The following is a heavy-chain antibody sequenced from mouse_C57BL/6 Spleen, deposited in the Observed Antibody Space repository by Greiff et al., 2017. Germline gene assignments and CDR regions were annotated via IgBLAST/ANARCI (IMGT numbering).Heavy chain of an antibody. Sequence: VQLQQPGAELVKPGASVKVSCKASGYTFTSYWMHWVKQRPGQGLEWIGRIHPSDSDTNYNQKFKGKATLTVDKSSSTAYMQRSSLTSEDSAVYYCAILPGHYYAMDYWGQGTSVTVSS. CDR3: AILPGHYYAMDY. CDR2: IHPSDSDT. J-gene: IGHJ4*01. V-gene: IGHV1-74*01. CDR1: GYTFTSYW. D-gene: IGHD3-3*01.